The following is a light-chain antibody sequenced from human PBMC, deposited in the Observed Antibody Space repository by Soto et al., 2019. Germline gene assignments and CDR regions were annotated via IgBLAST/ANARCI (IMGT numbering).Light chain of an antibody. V-gene: IGKV1-5*01. CDR2: DAS. J-gene: IGKJ4*01. Sequence: DIPMTQSPSTLSASVGDRVTITCRASQSIRRWLAWSQQQAGKAPKLLIFDASNLQSGVPSRFSGSGSGTEFTLTISSLQPDDVGTYYCQQYDGYPVTFGGGTKVEI. CDR3: QQYDGYPVT. CDR1: QSIRRW.